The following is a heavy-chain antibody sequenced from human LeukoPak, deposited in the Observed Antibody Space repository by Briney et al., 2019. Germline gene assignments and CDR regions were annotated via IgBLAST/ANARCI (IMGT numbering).Heavy chain of an antibody. CDR2: IYTGST. CDR3: ARINMIRDIRTFDL. V-gene: IGHV4-4*02. CDR1: GDSITGTNW. Sequence: SSGTLSLTCVVSGDSITGTNWWSWVRQAPGKGLERIGEIYTGSTRYNPSLMRRLTISVDKSRNQFSLRLSSVTVADTAVYYCARINMIRDIRTFDLWGQGILVTVSS. J-gene: IGHJ4*02. D-gene: IGHD3-10*01.